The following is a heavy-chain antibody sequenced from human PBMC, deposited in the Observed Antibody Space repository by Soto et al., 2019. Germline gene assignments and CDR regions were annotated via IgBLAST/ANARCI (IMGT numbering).Heavy chain of an antibody. D-gene: IGHD3-22*01. Sequence: SETLSLTCTVSGGSISSYYWSWIRQPPGKGLEWIGYIYYSGSTNYNPSLKSRVTISVDTSKNQFSLKLSSVTAADTAVYYCARGPDDYYDSSGYSNWFDPWGQGTLVTVSS. J-gene: IGHJ5*02. CDR3: ARGPDDYYDSSGYSNWFDP. CDR2: IYYSGST. CDR1: GGSISSYY. V-gene: IGHV4-59*01.